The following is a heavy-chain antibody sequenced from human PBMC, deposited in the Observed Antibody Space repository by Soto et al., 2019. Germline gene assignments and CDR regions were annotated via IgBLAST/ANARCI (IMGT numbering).Heavy chain of an antibody. D-gene: IGHD5-18*01. CDR2: IYYSGST. Sequence: SVTLSVTCTVSGGSISSYYWSWIRQPPGKGLEWIGYIYYSGSTNYNPSLKSRVTISVDTSKNQFSLRLSSVTAADTAVYYCARDNGYSYGYTLDHWGQGTLVTVSS. CDR3: ARDNGYSYGYTLDH. CDR1: GGSISSYY. V-gene: IGHV4-59*01. J-gene: IGHJ4*02.